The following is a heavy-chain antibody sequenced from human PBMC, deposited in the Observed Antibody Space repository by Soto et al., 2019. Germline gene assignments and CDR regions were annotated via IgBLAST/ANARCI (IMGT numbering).Heavy chain of an antibody. J-gene: IGHJ3*01. CDR1: GYTFSDYF. D-gene: IGHD4-17*01. V-gene: IGHV1-69-2*01. Sequence: EVQLVQSGAEVKKPGATMKISCKASGYTFSDYFMHWIQQAPGKGLEWMSLVDPEGSGTIYSEKFQGRLTLSADTSTHTAYMELSNLGSEDTAVYYCAFATSGNYGGFDFWGRGTLVTVSS. CDR2: VDPEGSGT. CDR3: AFATSGNYGGFDF.